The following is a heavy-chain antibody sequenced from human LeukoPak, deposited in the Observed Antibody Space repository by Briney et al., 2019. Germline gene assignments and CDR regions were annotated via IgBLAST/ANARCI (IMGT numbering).Heavy chain of an antibody. D-gene: IGHD4-17*01. CDR2: ISAYNGNT. CDR1: GYTFTSYG. Sequence: ASVKVSCKASGYTFTSYGISWVRQAPGQGLEWMGWISAYNGNTNYAQKLQGRVTMTTDTSTSTAYMELRSLRSDDTAVYYCARGRVTTIANSYYYYIDVWGKGTTVTVSS. V-gene: IGHV1-18*01. J-gene: IGHJ6*03. CDR3: ARGRVTTIANSYYYYIDV.